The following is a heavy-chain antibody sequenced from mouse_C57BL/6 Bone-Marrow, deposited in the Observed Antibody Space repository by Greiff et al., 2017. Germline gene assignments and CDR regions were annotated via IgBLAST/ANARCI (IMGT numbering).Heavy chain of an antibody. CDR3: AIETNWDSMDY. Sequence: QVQLQQPGAELVKPGASVKVSCKASGYTFTSYWMHWVKQRPGQGLEWIGRIHPSDSDTNYNQKFKGKATLTVDKSSSTAYMQLSSLTSEDSAVYNCAIETNWDSMDYWGQGTSVTVSS. J-gene: IGHJ4*01. CDR2: IHPSDSDT. V-gene: IGHV1-74*01. D-gene: IGHD4-1*01. CDR1: GYTFTSYW.